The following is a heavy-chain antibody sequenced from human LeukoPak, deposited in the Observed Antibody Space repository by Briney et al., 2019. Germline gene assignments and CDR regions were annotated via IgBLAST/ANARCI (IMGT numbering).Heavy chain of an antibody. J-gene: IGHJ4*02. CDR1: GYTFTSYD. Sequence: ASVKVSXKASGYTFTSYDIDWMRQATGQGLEWIGWMNPNSGNTGYAQKFQGRVTMTRNTSISTAYMELSSLRSEDTAVYYCARGAFRYCSGGSCYSDYWGQGTLVTVSS. CDR3: ARGAFRYCSGGSCYSDY. D-gene: IGHD2-15*01. CDR2: MNPNSGNT. V-gene: IGHV1-8*01.